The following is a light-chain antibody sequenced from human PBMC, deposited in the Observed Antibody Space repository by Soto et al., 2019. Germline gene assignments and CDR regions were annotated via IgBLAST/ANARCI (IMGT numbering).Light chain of an antibody. V-gene: IGLV2-14*03. CDR3: SSYTSSSTLYV. Sequence: QSALTQPASVSGSPGQSITISCTGTSSDVGGYNYVSWYQLHPGKAPKLMIYDVSNRPSGVSNRFSGSKSGNTASLTISGLQAEDEADYYCSSYTSSSTLYVFGTGTKLTVL. J-gene: IGLJ1*01. CDR2: DVS. CDR1: SSDVGGYNY.